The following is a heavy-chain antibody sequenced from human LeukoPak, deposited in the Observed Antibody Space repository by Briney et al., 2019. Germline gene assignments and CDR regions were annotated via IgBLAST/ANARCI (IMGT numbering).Heavy chain of an antibody. CDR2: IYYSGST. Sequence: SETLSLTCTVSGGSISSYYWSWIRQPPGKGLEWIGYIYYSGSTNYNPSLKSRVTISVDTSKNQFSLKLSSVTAADTAVYYCARLNSGSYLGDHAFDIWGQGTMVTVSS. CDR3: ARLNSGSYLGDHAFDI. J-gene: IGHJ3*02. CDR1: GGSISSYY. V-gene: IGHV4-59*08. D-gene: IGHD1-26*01.